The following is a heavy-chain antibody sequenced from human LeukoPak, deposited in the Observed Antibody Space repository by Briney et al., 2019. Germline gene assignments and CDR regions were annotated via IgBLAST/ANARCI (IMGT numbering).Heavy chain of an antibody. CDR1: GFTFSSYA. V-gene: IGHV3-30*04. CDR2: ISSNGGRK. J-gene: IGHJ4*02. CDR3: ARQEARDYYYEGLDY. D-gene: IGHD3-22*01. Sequence: PGGSLRLSCAASGFTFSSYAMSWVRQAPGKGLEWVALISSNGGRKDYADSVKGRFTIDRDNSKNTVYLQMNSLRPDDTAIYFCARQEARDYYYEGLDYWGQGNLVTVSS.